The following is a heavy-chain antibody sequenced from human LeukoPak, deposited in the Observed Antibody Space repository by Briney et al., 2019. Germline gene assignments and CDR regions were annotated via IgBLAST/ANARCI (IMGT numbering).Heavy chain of an antibody. CDR1: GGSISSSSYY. CDR3: ASGEQWLVSYYYYYMDV. Sequence: SETLSLTCTVSGGSISSSSYYWGWIRQPPGKGLEWIGSIYYSGSTYYNPSLKSRVTISVDTSKNQFSLKLSSVTAADTAVYYCASGEQWLVSYYYYYMDVWGKGTTVTVSS. CDR2: IYYSGST. V-gene: IGHV4-39*07. J-gene: IGHJ6*03. D-gene: IGHD6-19*01.